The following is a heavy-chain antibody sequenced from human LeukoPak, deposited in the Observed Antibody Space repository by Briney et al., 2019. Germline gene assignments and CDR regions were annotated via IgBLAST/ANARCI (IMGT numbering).Heavy chain of an antibody. CDR1: GGSISSSSYY. J-gene: IGHJ6*03. V-gene: IGHV4-39*07. D-gene: IGHD5-24*01. CDR3: ARDLRWLQFMTSYYMDV. Sequence: PSETLSLTCTVSGGSISSSSYYWGWIRQPPGKGLEWIGSIYYSGSTYYNPSLKSRVTISVDTSKNQFSLKLSSVTAADTAVYYCARDLRWLQFMTSYYMDVWGKGTTVTVSS. CDR2: IYYSGST.